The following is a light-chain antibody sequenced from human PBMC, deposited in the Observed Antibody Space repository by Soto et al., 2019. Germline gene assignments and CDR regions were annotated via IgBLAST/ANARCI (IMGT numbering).Light chain of an antibody. J-gene: IGLJ2*01. CDR2: GDI. CDR1: SSNIGAGYD. V-gene: IGLV1-40*01. Sequence: QSVLTQPPSLSGAPGQRVTISCTGSSSNIGAGYDINWYQHLPGTAPKLLIYGDINRPSGVPDRFSGSKSGTSASLAITGLQAEDEADYYCQSCDRSLSGSVFGGGTKLTVL. CDR3: QSCDRSLSGSV.